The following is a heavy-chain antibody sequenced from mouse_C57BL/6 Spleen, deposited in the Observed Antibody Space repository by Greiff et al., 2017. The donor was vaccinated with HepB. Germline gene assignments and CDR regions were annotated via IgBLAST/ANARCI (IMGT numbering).Heavy chain of an antibody. V-gene: IGHV5-17*01. CDR1: GFTFSDYG. CDR2: ISSGSSTI. J-gene: IGHJ3*01. D-gene: IGHD4-1*02. Sequence: EVHLVESGGGLVKPGGSLKLSCAASGFTFSDYGMHWVRQAPEKGLEWVAYISSGSSTIYYADTVKGRFTISRDNAKNTLFLQMTSLRSEDTAMYYCAGLNWDGFAYWGQGTLVTVSA. CDR3: AGLNWDGFAY.